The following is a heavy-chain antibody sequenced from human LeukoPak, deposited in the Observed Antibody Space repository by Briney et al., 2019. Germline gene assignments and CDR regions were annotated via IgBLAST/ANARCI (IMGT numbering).Heavy chain of an antibody. V-gene: IGHV4-31*03. J-gene: IGHJ5*02. CDR2: IHNSRCT. Sequence: PSETLSLTCTVSVGSITSDIFYCNWIRQHPGKGLEWIGSIHNSRCTSYNPSLESRLTISVDTSENQFFLKMSYVTAADTAMYYCEKVGGNFNSWGQGTLVTVSS. D-gene: IGHD4-23*01. CDR3: EKVGGNFNS. CDR1: VGSITSDIFY.